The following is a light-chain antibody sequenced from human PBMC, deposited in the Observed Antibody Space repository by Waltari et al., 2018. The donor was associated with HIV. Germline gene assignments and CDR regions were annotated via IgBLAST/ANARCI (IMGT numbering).Light chain of an antibody. Sequence: QSALTQPASVSGSPAQSITISCTATSRDVGGYNFVSWYQQHPGKVPKLIIYEVSKRPSGVSNRFSASKSGNTTSLTISGLQAEDEADYYCNSYRSDSTYVFGTGTKVTVL. CDR1: SRDVGGYNF. V-gene: IGLV2-14*03. CDR3: NSYRSDSTYV. J-gene: IGLJ1*01. CDR2: EVS.